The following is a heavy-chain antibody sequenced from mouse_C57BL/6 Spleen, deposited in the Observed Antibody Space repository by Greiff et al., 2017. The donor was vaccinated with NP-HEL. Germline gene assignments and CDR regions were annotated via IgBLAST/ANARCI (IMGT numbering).Heavy chain of an antibody. D-gene: IGHD3-2*02. CDR1: GYAFSSSW. Sequence: VNVVESGPELVKPGASVKISCKASGYAFSSSWMNWVKQRPGKGLEWIGRIYPGDGDTNYNGKFKGKATLTADKSSSTAYMQLSSLTSEDSAVYFCARSGIWYFDVWGTGTTVTVSS. V-gene: IGHV1-82*01. CDR3: ARSGIWYFDV. J-gene: IGHJ1*03. CDR2: IYPGDGDT.